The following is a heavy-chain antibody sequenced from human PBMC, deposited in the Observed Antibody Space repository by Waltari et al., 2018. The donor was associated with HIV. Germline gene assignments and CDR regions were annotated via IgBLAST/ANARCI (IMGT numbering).Heavy chain of an antibody. Sequence: EVQLVESGGGLVQPGRSLRLSCTASGFTFGDYVMSWFRQAPGKGRDGVGCIRSKTYGGKTEYSASVKGRFTISRDDSKSIAYLQMNSLKTEDTAVYYCTRDGLYYDFWSGYPGYWGQGTLVTVSP. D-gene: IGHD3-3*01. J-gene: IGHJ4*02. CDR2: IRSKTYGGKT. V-gene: IGHV3-49*03. CDR1: GFTFGDYV. CDR3: TRDGLYYDFWSGYPGY.